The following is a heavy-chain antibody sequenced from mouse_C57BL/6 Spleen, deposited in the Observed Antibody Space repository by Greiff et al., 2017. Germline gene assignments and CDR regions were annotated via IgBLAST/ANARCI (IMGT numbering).Heavy chain of an antibody. D-gene: IGHD2-3*01. V-gene: IGHV1-69*01. CDR2: IDPSDSYT. Sequence: QVQLQQPGAELVMPGASVKLSCKASGYTFTSYWMHWVKQRPGQGLEWIGEIDPSDSYTNYNQKFKGKSTLTVDKSSSTAYMQLSSLTSEDSAVYYCARPVIYDGPLGYWGQGTTLTVSS. CDR3: ARPVIYDGPLGY. J-gene: IGHJ2*01. CDR1: GYTFTSYW.